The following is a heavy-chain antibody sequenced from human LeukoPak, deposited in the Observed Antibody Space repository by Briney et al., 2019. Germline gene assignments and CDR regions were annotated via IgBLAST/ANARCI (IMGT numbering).Heavy chain of an antibody. D-gene: IGHD1-26*01. CDR3: ASSNSGSYSYYYYYGMDV. V-gene: IGHV1-18*01. CDR2: ISAYNGNT. Sequence: ASVKVSCKASGYTFTSYGISWVRQAPGQGLEWMGWISAYNGNTNYAQKLQGRVTMTTDTSTSTAYMELRSLRSDDTAVYYCASSNSGSYSYYYYYGMDVWGQGTTVTVSS. CDR1: GYTFTSYG. J-gene: IGHJ6*02.